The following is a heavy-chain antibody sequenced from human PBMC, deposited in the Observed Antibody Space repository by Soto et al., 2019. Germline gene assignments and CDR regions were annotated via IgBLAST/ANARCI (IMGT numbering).Heavy chain of an antibody. J-gene: IGHJ4*02. V-gene: IGHV4-39*01. CDR1: GGSISSNGYY. CDR2: IYYSGNT. Sequence: SETLSLTCAVSGGSISSNGYYWGWIRQPPGKGLEWIGSIYYSGNTDYNPSLKSRVTISLDTPKNQFSLKLSSVTAADTAVYYCARHPGYYDILTGYKTYYFDYWGQGILVTVSS. D-gene: IGHD3-9*01. CDR3: ARHPGYYDILTGYKTYYFDY.